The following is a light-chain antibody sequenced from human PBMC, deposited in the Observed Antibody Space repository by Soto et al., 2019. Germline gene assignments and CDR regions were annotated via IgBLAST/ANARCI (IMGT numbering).Light chain of an antibody. Sequence: QSVLTQPASVSGSPGQSITISCTGTSSDVGGYNYVSWYQQHPGKAPKLMIYDVSNRPSGVSNRFSGSKSGNTASLTISGLQAEDEADYYCSSYIRSSTSVFGSGTKVTVL. CDR3: SSYIRSSTSV. CDR2: DVS. J-gene: IGLJ1*01. V-gene: IGLV2-14*01. CDR1: SSDVGGYNY.